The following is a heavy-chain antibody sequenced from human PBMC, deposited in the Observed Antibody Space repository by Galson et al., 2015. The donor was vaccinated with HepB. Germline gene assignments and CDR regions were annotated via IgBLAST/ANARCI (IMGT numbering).Heavy chain of an antibody. CDR1: GFAFSHYP. Sequence: SLRLSCAASGFAFSHYPIHWVRQAPGKGLEWVAVKSYDGSNKYYADSVKGRFTISRNNSNNTLYLQMNSLRPEDTAVYYCARDGASGWYGDFDYWGQGSVVTISS. CDR3: ARDGASGWYGDFDY. J-gene: IGHJ4*02. D-gene: IGHD6-19*01. CDR2: KSYDGSNK. V-gene: IGHV3-30*04.